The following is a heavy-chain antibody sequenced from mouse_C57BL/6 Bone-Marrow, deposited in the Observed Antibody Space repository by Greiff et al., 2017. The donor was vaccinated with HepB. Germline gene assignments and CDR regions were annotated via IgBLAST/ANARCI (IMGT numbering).Heavy chain of an antibody. CDR1: GYTFTDYE. CDR3: TRKGTYYSNFAWFAY. Sequence: VKLQPSGAELVRPGASVTLSCKASGYTFTDYEMHWVKQTPVHGLEWIGAIDPETGGTAYNQKFKGKAILTADKSSSTAYMELRSLTSEDSAVYYCTRKGTYYSNFAWFAYWGQGTLVTVSA. D-gene: IGHD2-5*01. V-gene: IGHV1-15*01. CDR2: IDPETGGT. J-gene: IGHJ3*01.